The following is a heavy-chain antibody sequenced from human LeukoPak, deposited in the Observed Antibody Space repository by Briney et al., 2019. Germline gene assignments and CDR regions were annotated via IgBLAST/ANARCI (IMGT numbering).Heavy chain of an antibody. CDR1: GGSISSYY. J-gene: IGHJ4*02. Sequence: SETLSLTCTVCGGSISSYYWSWIRQPPGKGLEWIGYIYYSGSTNYNPSLKSRVTISVDTSKNQFSLKLSSVTAADTAVYYCASQSYSSGWSPLYYFDYWGQGTLVTVSS. CDR3: ASQSYSSGWSPLYYFDY. CDR2: IYYSGST. D-gene: IGHD6-19*01. V-gene: IGHV4-59*08.